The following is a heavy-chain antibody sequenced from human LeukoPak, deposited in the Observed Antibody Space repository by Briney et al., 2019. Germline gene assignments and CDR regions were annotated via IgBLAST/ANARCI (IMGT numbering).Heavy chain of an antibody. CDR2: ISGSGDST. Sequence: PTGGSLRLSCAASGFTFSAYAMTWFRQAPGEGLEWVSVISGSGDSTYYADSVKGRFTVSRDNSKNTLYLQMNSLRAEDTAVYYCATDPGTMIVVPWGQGTLVTVSS. D-gene: IGHD3-22*01. V-gene: IGHV3-23*01. J-gene: IGHJ4*02. CDR1: GFTFSAYA. CDR3: ATDPGTMIVVP.